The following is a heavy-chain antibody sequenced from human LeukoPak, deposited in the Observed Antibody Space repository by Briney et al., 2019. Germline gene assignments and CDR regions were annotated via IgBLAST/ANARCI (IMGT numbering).Heavy chain of an antibody. CDR3: AKDRLSGSESYGILDY. J-gene: IGHJ4*02. CDR1: GFTFSSFA. Sequence: GGSLRLSCAASGFTFSSFAMSWVRQAPGKGLEWVSAISGSGGRTFYAGSVKGRFTISRDNSKNTLYLQINSLRAEDTAVYYCAKDRLSGSESYGILDYWGLGTLVTVSS. V-gene: IGHV3-23*01. D-gene: IGHD3-10*01. CDR2: ISGSGGRT.